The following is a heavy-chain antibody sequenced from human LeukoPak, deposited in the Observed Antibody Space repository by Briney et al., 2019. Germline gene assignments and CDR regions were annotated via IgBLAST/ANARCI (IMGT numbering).Heavy chain of an antibody. J-gene: IGHJ4*02. CDR2: IYYSGST. Sequence: TLSLTCTVSGGSISSGGYYWSWLRQHPGKGLEWIGYIYYSGSTYYNPSLKSRVTISVDTSKNQFSLKLSSVTAADTAVYYCARVTVVTALFDYWGQGTLVTVSS. D-gene: IGHD4-23*01. CDR1: GGSISSGGYY. V-gene: IGHV4-31*03. CDR3: ARVTVVTALFDY.